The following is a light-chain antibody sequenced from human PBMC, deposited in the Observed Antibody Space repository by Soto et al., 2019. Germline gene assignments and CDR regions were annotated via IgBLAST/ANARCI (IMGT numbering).Light chain of an antibody. CDR2: AAS. CDR3: QQFSRPPLT. V-gene: IGKV1-39*01. CDR1: QSVSDS. J-gene: IGKJ4*01. Sequence: DIQMTQSPSSLSASVGDRVTITCRANQSVSDSLNWYQQKPGKVPKLLIYAASSLRSGVPSRISGSGSGTDFTLTISRLEPEDFAVYFCQQFSRPPLTFGGGTKVEI.